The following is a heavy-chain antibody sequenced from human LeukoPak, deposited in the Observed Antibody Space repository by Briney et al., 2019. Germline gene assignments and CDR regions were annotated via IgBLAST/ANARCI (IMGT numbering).Heavy chain of an antibody. D-gene: IGHD3-9*01. Sequence: GGSLRLSCAASGFIFGGYVRNWVRQAPGKGLEGVSSITGVCYRIHYADSVKGRFTISRDNSKNTVFLHIAGLRAEDTAVYYCAKDGLDWGSYFDYWGQGTPVTVSS. V-gene: IGHV3-23*01. CDR3: AKDGLDWGSYFDY. CDR2: ITGVCYRI. J-gene: IGHJ4*02. CDR1: GFIFGGYV.